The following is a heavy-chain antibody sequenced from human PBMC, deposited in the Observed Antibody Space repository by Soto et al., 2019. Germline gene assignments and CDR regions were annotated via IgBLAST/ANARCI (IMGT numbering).Heavy chain of an antibody. CDR2: IGRSGETI. CDR1: GFTFSSFE. Sequence: EVQLAESGGGLAQPGGSLRLSCVGSGFTFSSFEMNWVRQTPGKGLEWLSHIGRSGETIYYADSVKGRFTISRDNAKSSLFLQMNGLRDEDTGIYYCARDSRGGAARRPTFYYWGRGTLVTVSS. CDR3: ARDSRGGAARRPTFYY. D-gene: IGHD6-6*01. J-gene: IGHJ4*02. V-gene: IGHV3-48*03.